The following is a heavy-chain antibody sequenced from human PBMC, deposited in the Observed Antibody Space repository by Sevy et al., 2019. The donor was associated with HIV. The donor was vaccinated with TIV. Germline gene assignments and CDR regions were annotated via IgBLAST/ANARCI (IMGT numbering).Heavy chain of an antibody. CDR3: AMNYYASSGSSFFFDF. D-gene: IGHD3-22*01. CDR1: GFTFSSYG. Sequence: GGSLRLSCAASGFTFSSYGMHWVRQAPGKVLEWVAVIWYDGSNKYYADSVKGRFTMSRDNSKNTVYLEMNSLRAEDTAVYYCAMNYYASSGSSFFFDFWGQGTMVTVSS. CDR2: IWYDGSNK. J-gene: IGHJ4*02. V-gene: IGHV3-33*01.